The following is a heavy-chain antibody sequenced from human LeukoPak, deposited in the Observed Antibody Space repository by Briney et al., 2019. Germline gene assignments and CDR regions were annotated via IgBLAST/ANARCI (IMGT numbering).Heavy chain of an antibody. CDR3: ARSYTHYDFWSGYTYQNYFDP. J-gene: IGHJ5*02. D-gene: IGHD3-3*01. CDR2: ISSSSSTI. CDR1: GFTFSSYS. Sequence: GGSLRLSCTASGFTFSSYSMNWVRQAPGKGLEWLSYISSSSSTIYYADSVKGRFTVSRDNARNSLYLQMNSLRAEDTAVYYCARSYTHYDFWSGYTYQNYFDPWGQGTLVTVSS. V-gene: IGHV3-48*01.